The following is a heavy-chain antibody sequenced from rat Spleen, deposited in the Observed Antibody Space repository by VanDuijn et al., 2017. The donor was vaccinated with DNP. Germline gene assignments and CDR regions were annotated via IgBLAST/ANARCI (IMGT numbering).Heavy chain of an antibody. V-gene: IGHV5-7*01. CDR3: TTFITSPG. CDR1: GFTFSDHN. CDR2: ISYDGSDT. D-gene: IGHD1-12*01. J-gene: IGHJ2*01. Sequence: EVQLVESGGGLVQPGRSLKLSCVASGFTFSDHNMAWVRQAPKKGLEWVATISYDGSDTYHRDSVKGRFTISRDNAKSTLYLQMNSLKSEDTATYYCTTFITSPGWGQGVMVTVSS.